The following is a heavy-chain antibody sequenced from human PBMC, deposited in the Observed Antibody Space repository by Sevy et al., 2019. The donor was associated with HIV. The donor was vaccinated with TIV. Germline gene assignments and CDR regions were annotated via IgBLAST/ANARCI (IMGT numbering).Heavy chain of an antibody. Sequence: GGSLRLSCVASGFSLNSYWMLWVRQAPGKGLEWVANINQDGSVNYYADSVKGRFTISRDNARNLVSFQMNFLRVEDTAVYYCVRAIATADSFWGQGTLVTVSS. J-gene: IGHJ4*02. CDR1: GFSLNSYW. CDR2: INQDGSVN. V-gene: IGHV3-7*01. CDR3: VRAIATADSF. D-gene: IGHD6-13*01.